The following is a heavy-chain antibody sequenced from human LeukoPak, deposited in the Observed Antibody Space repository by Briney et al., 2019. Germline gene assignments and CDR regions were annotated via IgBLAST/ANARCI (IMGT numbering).Heavy chain of an antibody. V-gene: IGHV3-7*03. CDR1: GFNFDLYA. Sequence: GGSLRLSCVASGFNFDLYAMSWVRQAPGKGLEWVANIKEDGSEKYYVDSMKGRFTISRDNAKNSLYLQMSSLRVEDTAVYYCARDRTGGYFDYWGQGTLVTVSS. D-gene: IGHD4-23*01. CDR2: IKEDGSEK. J-gene: IGHJ4*02. CDR3: ARDRTGGYFDY.